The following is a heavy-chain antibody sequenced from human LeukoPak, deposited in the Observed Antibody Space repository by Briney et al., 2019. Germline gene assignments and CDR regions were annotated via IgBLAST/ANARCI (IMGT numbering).Heavy chain of an antibody. V-gene: IGHV3-73*01. J-gene: IGHJ4*02. D-gene: IGHD6-19*01. Sequence: GGSLRLSCAASGFTFSGSAMHWVRQASGKGLEWVGRIRGKSSSHATAYDESVKGRFTISRDDSKNTAYLQMNSLKTEDTAVYYCASGSTQYSSGWGPYDYWGQGTLVTVSS. CDR1: GFTFSGSA. CDR3: ASGSTQYSSGWGPYDY. CDR2: IRGKSSSHAT.